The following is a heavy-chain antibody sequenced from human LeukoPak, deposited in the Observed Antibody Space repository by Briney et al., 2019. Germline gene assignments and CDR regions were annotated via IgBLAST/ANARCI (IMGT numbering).Heavy chain of an antibody. J-gene: IGHJ6*02. D-gene: IGHD4-23*01. V-gene: IGHV4-4*07. Sequence: SETLSLTCTVSGVSISSYYWSWIRQPAGKELEWIGRFYTSGSTNYNPSLKSRVTMSVDTSKNQFSLKLKSVTAADTAVYYCARDRTVVGTYYYYGMDVWGQGTTVTVSS. CDR2: FYTSGST. CDR1: GVSISSYY. CDR3: ARDRTVVGTYYYYGMDV.